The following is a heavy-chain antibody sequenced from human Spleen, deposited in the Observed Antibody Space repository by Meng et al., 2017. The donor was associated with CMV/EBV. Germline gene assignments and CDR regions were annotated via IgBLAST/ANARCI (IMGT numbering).Heavy chain of an antibody. CDR3: ARDASSGWAGWFDP. D-gene: IGHD3-22*01. CDR2: IYHSGST. V-gene: IGHV4-38-2*02. Sequence: SETLSLTCTVSGYSISSGNYWGWIRQPPGKGLEWIGSIYHSGSTLYNPSLKSRVTISLDTSKNQFSLKLSSVTAADTAVYYCARDASSGWAGWFDPWGQGTLVTVSS. J-gene: IGHJ5*02. CDR1: GYSISSGNY.